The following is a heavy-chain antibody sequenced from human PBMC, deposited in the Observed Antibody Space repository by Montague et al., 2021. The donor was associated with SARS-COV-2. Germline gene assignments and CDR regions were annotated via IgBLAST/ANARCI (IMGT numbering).Heavy chain of an antibody. V-gene: IGHV4-39*07. Sequence: SETLSLTCTVSGGSFISSSCYWGWIRQPTGKALEWIGTLYYSGTTYYXSTLKGRVTMSVDKSKNQFSLRLSSVTAADAAVYYCASTDVVLGPMSMRFDYWGQGTPVTVSS. CDR3: ASTDVVLGPMSMRFDY. CDR1: GGSFISSSCY. D-gene: IGHD2/OR15-2a*01. J-gene: IGHJ4*02. CDR2: LYYSGTT.